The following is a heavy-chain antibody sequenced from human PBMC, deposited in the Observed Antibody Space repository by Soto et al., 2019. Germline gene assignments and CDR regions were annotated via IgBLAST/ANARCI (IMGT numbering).Heavy chain of an antibody. CDR2: ISSSSSYI. Sequence: TGSSPRPSCAATVSTFSRYSLNSVRLAPLNGLEWVSSISSSSSYIYYAESVKGRFTISRDNAKNSLYLQMNSLRAEDTAVHYCARDGVAATFFNWYFDLWGRGTLVTVSS. J-gene: IGHJ2*01. D-gene: IGHD2-15*01. V-gene: IGHV3-21*01. CDR1: VSTFSRYS. CDR3: ARDGVAATFFNWYFDL.